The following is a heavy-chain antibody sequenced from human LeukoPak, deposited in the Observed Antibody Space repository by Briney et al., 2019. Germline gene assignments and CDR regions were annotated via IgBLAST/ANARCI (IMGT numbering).Heavy chain of an antibody. D-gene: IGHD3-3*01. CDR3: ARVTTIFGVLKYYYFMDV. J-gene: IGHJ6*03. CDR1: GFTFSRNW. Sequence: GGSLRLSCAASGFTFSRNWMSWVRQAPGKGLEWVANIKEDGSEKYYVYSVKGRLTISRDNDKNSLYLQMNSLRAEDTAVYYCARVTTIFGVLKYYYFMDVWGKGTTVTVCS. CDR2: IKEDGSEK. V-gene: IGHV3-7*01.